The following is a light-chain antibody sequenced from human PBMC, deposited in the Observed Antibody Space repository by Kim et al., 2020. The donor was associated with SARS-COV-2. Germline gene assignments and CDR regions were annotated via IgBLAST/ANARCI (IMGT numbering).Light chain of an antibody. CDR3: QVWDSNLI. CDR1: NIVSKD. J-gene: IGLJ2*01. Sequence: VSVALGQTARITCGANNIVSKDVHWYQQKPGQAPVLVVYRDSNRPSGIPERFSASKSENTATLTISTAQAGDEADYYCQVWDSNLIFGGGTKLTVL. CDR2: RDS. V-gene: IGLV3-9*01.